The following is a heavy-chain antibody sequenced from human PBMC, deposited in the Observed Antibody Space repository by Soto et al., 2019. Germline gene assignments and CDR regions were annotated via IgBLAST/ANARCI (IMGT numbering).Heavy chain of an antibody. Sequence: QVHLVQSGAEVKKPGASVKVSCKASGYTFTSYDINWVRQATGQGLEWMGWMNPNSGNTGYAQKFQGRVTMTRNTSISTAYMELSSLISEDTAVYYCARDEYSSGQTDNYYYMDVRGKGTTVTVSS. CDR2: MNPNSGNT. J-gene: IGHJ6*03. CDR3: ARDEYSSGQTDNYYYMDV. D-gene: IGHD6-19*01. V-gene: IGHV1-8*01. CDR1: GYTFTSYD.